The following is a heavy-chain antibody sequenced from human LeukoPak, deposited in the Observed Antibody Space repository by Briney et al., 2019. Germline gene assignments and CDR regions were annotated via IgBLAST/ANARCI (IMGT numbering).Heavy chain of an antibody. CDR1: GFTFSDYY. D-gene: IGHD4-23*01. CDR3: ARHDYGGNSGDN. V-gene: IGHV3-11*04. CDR2: IGTSSSTI. Sequence: GGSLRLSCAASGFTFSDYYMSWIRQAPGKGLEWVSYIGTSSSTIYYADSVKGRFTISRDNAKNSLYLQMNSLRDEDTAVYYCARHDYGGNSGDNWGQGTLVTVSS. J-gene: IGHJ4*02.